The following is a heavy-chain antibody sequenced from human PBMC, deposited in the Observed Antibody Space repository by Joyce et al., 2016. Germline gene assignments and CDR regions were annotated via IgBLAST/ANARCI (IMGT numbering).Heavy chain of an antibody. V-gene: IGHV3-74*01. CDR3: ARDRTDVFGGYMDV. Sequence: EVQLVESGCGLVQPGGSVRLPCEGAGFMFNSYWMHWVRQAPGKGLGWGARIKSEGRGSSYADFVEGRFTITRDNAKNTLDLEISSLRAEDTAVYYCARDRTDVFGGYMDVWGKGTTVIVS. D-gene: IGHD4-23*01. CDR1: GFMFNSYW. CDR2: IKSEGRGS. J-gene: IGHJ6*03.